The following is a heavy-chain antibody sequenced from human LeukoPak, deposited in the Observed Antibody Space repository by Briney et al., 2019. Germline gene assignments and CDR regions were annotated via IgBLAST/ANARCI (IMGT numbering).Heavy chain of an antibody. CDR2: IYHSGST. V-gene: IGHV4-30-2*01. J-gene: IGHJ3*02. CDR1: GGSISSGGYC. Sequence: SETLSLTCTVSGGSISSGGYCWSWIRQPPGKGLEWIGYIYHSGSTYYNPSLKSRVTISVDRSKSQFSLKLSFVTAADTAVYYCARDIAAAGTEGQRGAFDIWGQGTMVTVSS. CDR3: ARDIAAAGTEGQRGAFDI. D-gene: IGHD6-13*01.